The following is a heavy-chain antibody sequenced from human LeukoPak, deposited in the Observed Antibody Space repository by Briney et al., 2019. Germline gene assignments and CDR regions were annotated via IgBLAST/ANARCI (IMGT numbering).Heavy chain of an antibody. Sequence: SQTLSLTCAISGDSVSSNSAAWNWIRQSPSRGLEWLGRTYYRSKWYNDYAVSVKSRITINPDTSKNQFSLQLNSVTPEDTAVYYCARSGRTYYYGSGSYYTEGWFDPWGQGTLVTVSS. CDR1: GDSVSSNSAA. CDR2: TYYRSKWYN. J-gene: IGHJ5*02. D-gene: IGHD3-10*01. CDR3: ARSGRTYYYGSGSYYTEGWFDP. V-gene: IGHV6-1*01.